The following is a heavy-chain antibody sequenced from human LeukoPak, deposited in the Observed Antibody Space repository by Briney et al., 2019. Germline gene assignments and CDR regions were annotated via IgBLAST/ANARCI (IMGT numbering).Heavy chain of an antibody. D-gene: IGHD1-26*01. J-gene: IGHJ4*02. CDR2: IYTSGST. CDR1: GGSISSGSYY. CDR3: ARRRERRRTDRFDYFDY. Sequence: SQTLSLTCTVSGGSISSGSYYWSWIRQPAGKGLEWIGRIYTSGSTNYNPSLKSRVTISVDTSKNQFSLKLSSVTAADTAVYYCARRRERRRTDRFDYFDYWGQGALVAVSS. V-gene: IGHV4-61*02.